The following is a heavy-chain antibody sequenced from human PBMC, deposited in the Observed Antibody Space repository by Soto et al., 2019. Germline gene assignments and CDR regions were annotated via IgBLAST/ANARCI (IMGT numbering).Heavy chain of an antibody. Sequence: QLQLQESGPGLVKPSETLSLTCTVSGGSISSSSYYWGWIRQPPGKGLEWIGSIYYSGSTHYNPSLTSRLTISVHTSKNHFSLKLSSVTAADTAVYYCASFFHPAAAGTDYWGQGTLVTVSS. CDR3: ASFFHPAAAGTDY. CDR1: GGSISSSSYY. CDR2: IYYSGST. D-gene: IGHD6-13*01. J-gene: IGHJ4*02. V-gene: IGHV4-39*02.